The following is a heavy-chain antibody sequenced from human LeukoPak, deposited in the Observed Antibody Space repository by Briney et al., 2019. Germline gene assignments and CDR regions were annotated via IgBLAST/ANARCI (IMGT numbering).Heavy chain of an antibody. V-gene: IGHV3-21*04. CDR3: ASDTFIGFSSRGSYPNYYGMDV. CDR2: ISSRSSYI. D-gene: IGHD2-15*01. Sequence: SGGSLRLSCAASGFTFRSYSMIWLRQAPGKGLEGVSSISSRSSYIYYADSVKGRFTISRDKAKNLLYLQMNGRRAQGTGVYYCASDTFIGFSSRGSYPNYYGMDVWGQGTTVTVSS. CDR1: GFTFRSYS. J-gene: IGHJ6*02.